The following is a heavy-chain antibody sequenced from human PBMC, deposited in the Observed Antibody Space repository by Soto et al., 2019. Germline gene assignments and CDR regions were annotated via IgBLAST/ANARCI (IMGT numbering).Heavy chain of an antibody. J-gene: IGHJ4*02. D-gene: IGHD4-17*01. CDR1: GVSVSSGSFY. CDR3: ARGAPVTKFDY. V-gene: IGHV4-61*01. Sequence: SETLSLTCTVSGVSVSSGSFYWAWIRQPPGKGLEWIGFGSYSGTTNYKPSLKSRVTISVDTSRSQISLKVSSLTAADTAVYYCARGAPVTKFDYWRRGTLVTVSS. CDR2: GSYSGTT.